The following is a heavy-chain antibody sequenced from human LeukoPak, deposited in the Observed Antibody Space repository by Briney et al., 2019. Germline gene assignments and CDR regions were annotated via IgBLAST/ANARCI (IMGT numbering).Heavy chain of an antibody. Sequence: GGSLTLSCAASGFTFSSCDMHWVRQAPGKGLEWVAFIRYDASDTYYADSVKGRFTISRDNSKNTLSLQMNSLRAEDTAVYYCAKDSGYYLMDVWGQGTTVTVSS. D-gene: IGHD3-3*01. J-gene: IGHJ6*02. V-gene: IGHV3-30*02. CDR1: GFTFSSCD. CDR2: IRYDASDT. CDR3: AKDSGYYLMDV.